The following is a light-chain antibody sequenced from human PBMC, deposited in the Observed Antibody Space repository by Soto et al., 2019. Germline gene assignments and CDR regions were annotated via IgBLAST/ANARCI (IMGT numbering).Light chain of an antibody. V-gene: IGLV1-40*01. CDR3: QSYDSSLTVV. CDR1: SSNIGAGYD. Sequence: QSVLTQPPSVSGAPGQRVTISCTGSSSNIGAGYDVHWYQQLPGTAPKLLIYGNSNRPSGVPDRFSGSKSGTSASLDITGLQAEDEAEYFCQSYDSSLTVVFGGGTKLTVL. CDR2: GNS. J-gene: IGLJ2*01.